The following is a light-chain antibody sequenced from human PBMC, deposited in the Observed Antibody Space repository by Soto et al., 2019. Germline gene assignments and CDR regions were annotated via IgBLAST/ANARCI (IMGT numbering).Light chain of an antibody. V-gene: IGKV1-6*01. CDR1: QAIGTA. CDR3: QQYYSYPST. CDR2: AAS. Sequence: AIQMTQSPSSLSASVGDRVTITCRASQAIGTALGWYQQKPGKAPKLLIYAASTLQSGVPSRFSGSGSGTDFTLTISCLQSEDFATYYCQQYYSYPSTFGQGTRLEIK. J-gene: IGKJ5*01.